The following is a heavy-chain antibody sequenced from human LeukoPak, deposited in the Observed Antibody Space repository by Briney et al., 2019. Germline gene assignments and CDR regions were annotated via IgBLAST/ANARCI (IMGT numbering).Heavy chain of an antibody. J-gene: IGHJ6*03. D-gene: IGHD2-2*01. V-gene: IGHV1-8*03. Sequence: ASVKVSCKASGYTFTSYDINWVRQATGQGLEWMGWMNPNSGNTGYAQKFQGRVTITRNTSISTAYMELSSLRSEDTAVYYCAREVPAAIEYYYYYMDVWGKGTTVTVSS. CDR2: MNPNSGNT. CDR3: AREVPAAIEYYYYYMDV. CDR1: GYTFTSYD.